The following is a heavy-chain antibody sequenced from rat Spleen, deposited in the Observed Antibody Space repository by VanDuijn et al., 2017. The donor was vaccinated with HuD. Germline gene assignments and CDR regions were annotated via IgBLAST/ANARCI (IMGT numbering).Heavy chain of an antibody. J-gene: IGHJ3*01. Sequence: EVQLVESGGGLVLPGRSLKLSCAASGFTFSNYDMAWVRQAPTKGLEWVASISTGGRNTSYRDSVKGRFTISRDNAKSTLYLQMDSLRSEDTATYYCAKISGFPYWGHGTLVTVSS. CDR2: ISTGGRNT. CDR1: GFTFSNYD. CDR3: AKISGFPY. V-gene: IGHV5S23*01.